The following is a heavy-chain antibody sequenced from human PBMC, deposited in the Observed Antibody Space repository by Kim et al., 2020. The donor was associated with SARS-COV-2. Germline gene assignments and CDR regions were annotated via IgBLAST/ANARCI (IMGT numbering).Heavy chain of an antibody. J-gene: IGHJ6*02. Sequence: ASVKVSCKASGYTFTSYGISWVRQAPGQGLEWMGWISAYNGNTNYAQKLQGRVTMTTDTSTSTAYMELRSLRSDDTAVYYCAREQYYDFWSGYYTFYYYYGIAVWGQGTTGTVSS. CDR1: GYTFTSYG. D-gene: IGHD3-3*01. CDR3: AREQYYDFWSGYYTFYYYYGIAV. CDR2: ISAYNGNT. V-gene: IGHV1-18*01.